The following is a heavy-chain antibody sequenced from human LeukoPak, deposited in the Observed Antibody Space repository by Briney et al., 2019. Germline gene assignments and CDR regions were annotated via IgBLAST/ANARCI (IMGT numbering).Heavy chain of an antibody. CDR3: ARVHPYYYGSGSYLMGYYYYGMDV. CDR1: GFTFSSYD. Sequence: GGSLRLSCAASGFTFSSYDMNWVRQAPGEGLEWVSHISSSGSTIYSADSVKGRFTISRDNAKNSLYLQMNSLRAEDTAIYYCARVHPYYYGSGSYLMGYYYYGMDVWGQGTTVTVSS. J-gene: IGHJ6*02. V-gene: IGHV3-48*03. D-gene: IGHD3-10*01. CDR2: ISSSGSTI.